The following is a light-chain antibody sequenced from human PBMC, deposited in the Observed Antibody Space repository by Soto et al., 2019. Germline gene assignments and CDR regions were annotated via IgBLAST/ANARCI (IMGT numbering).Light chain of an antibody. J-gene: IGKJ4*01. CDR2: DVS. CDR1: ESLGTW. CDR3: QQYFSYPLT. Sequence: DIQMTQSPSTLSAYVGDRVIITCRASESLGTWLAWYQQKPGTAPILLIYDVSRLESGVPSRFSGRGSGTEFTLPISSLQPDDFATYYCQQYFSYPLTFGGGTKVEIK. V-gene: IGKV1-5*01.